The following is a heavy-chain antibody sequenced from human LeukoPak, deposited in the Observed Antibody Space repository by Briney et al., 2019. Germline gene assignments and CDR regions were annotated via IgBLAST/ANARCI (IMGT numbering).Heavy chain of an antibody. J-gene: IGHJ3*02. Sequence: PSETLSLTCTVSGGSISSYYWSWIRQPPGKGLEWIGYIYYSGSTNYNPSLKSRVTISVDTSKNQFSLKLSSVTAADTSVYYCARARGNYYDSSGYPAAFDIWGQGTMVTVSS. D-gene: IGHD3-22*01. CDR3: ARARGNYYDSSGYPAAFDI. CDR2: IYYSGST. V-gene: IGHV4-59*01. CDR1: GGSISSYY.